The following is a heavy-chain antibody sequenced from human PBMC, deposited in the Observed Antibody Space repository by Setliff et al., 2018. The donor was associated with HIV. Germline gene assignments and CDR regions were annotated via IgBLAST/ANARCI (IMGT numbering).Heavy chain of an antibody. CDR1: GGSISSHY. CDR2: IYYSGST. D-gene: IGHD3-16*01. CDR3: ARSHDYVWGSYYH. V-gene: IGHV4-59*11. Sequence: SETLSLTCTVSGGSISSHYWSWIRQPPGKGLEWIGYIYYSGSTNYNPSLKSRVTISVDTSKNQFSLKLSSVTAADTAVYYCARSHDYVWGSYYHWGQGTLVTVSS. J-gene: IGHJ5*02.